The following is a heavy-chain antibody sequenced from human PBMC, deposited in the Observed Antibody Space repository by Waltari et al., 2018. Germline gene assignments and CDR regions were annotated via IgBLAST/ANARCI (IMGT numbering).Heavy chain of an antibody. CDR2: INHSGST. CDR1: GGSFSGYY. J-gene: IGHJ4*02. CDR3: ARGRHVWGSYRAGYFDY. D-gene: IGHD3-16*02. Sequence: QVQLQQWGAGLLKPSETLSLTCAVYGGSFSGYYWRRIRQPPGKGLEWIGEINHSGSTNYNPSLKSRVTISVDTSKNQFSLKLSSVTAADTAVYYCARGRHVWGSYRAGYFDYWGQGTLVTVSS. V-gene: IGHV4-34*01.